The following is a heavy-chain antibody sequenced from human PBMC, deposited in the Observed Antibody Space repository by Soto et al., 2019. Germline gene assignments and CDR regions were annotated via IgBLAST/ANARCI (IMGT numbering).Heavy chain of an antibody. CDR3: ARDRFLRDFWSGYYGSYYYYGMDV. CDR2: INSDGSST. Sequence: PGGSLRLSCAASGFTFSSYWMHWVRQAPGKGLVWVSRINSDGSSTSYADSVKGRFTISRDNAKNTLYLQMNSLRAEDTAVYYCARDRFLRDFWSGYYGSYYYYGMDVWGQGTTVTVSS. CDR1: GFTFSSYW. D-gene: IGHD3-3*01. J-gene: IGHJ6*02. V-gene: IGHV3-74*01.